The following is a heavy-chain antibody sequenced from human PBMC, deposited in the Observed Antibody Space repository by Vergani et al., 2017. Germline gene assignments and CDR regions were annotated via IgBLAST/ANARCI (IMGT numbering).Heavy chain of an antibody. D-gene: IGHD3-22*01. V-gene: IGHV3-11*05. Sequence: QVQLVESGGGLVKPGGSLRLSCAASGFTFSDYYMSWIRQAPGKGLEWVSYISSSSSYTNYADSVKGRFTISRDNAKNSLYLQMNSLRAEDTAVYYCARVYYDSSGYYGWWYFDLWGRGTLVTVSS. CDR2: ISSSSSYT. CDR3: ARVYYDSSGYYGWWYFDL. J-gene: IGHJ2*01. CDR1: GFTFSDYY.